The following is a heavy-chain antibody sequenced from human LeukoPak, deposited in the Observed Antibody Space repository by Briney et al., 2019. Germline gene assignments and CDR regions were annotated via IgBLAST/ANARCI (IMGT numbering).Heavy chain of an antibody. J-gene: IGHJ4*02. CDR1: GGSIRSGSHY. Sequence: SETLSLTCTVSGGSIRSGSHYWVWIRQPPGKGLEWIGSIYYSGSTYYNSSLENRVTISIDTSRNHFSLRLRSLSAADTSVYYCAKRDDSGGNLVDLWGQGTLVTVSS. V-gene: IGHV4-39*02. CDR2: IYYSGST. D-gene: IGHD3-22*01. CDR3: AKRDDSGGNLVDL.